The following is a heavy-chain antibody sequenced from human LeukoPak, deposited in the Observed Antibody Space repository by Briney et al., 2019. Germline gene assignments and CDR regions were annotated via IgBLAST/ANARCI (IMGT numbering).Heavy chain of an antibody. CDR1: GFTFNTYS. J-gene: IGHJ4*02. D-gene: IGHD3-22*01. CDR2: ISTSSSYI. CDR3: ASGADYYDSSGYYPLIDY. Sequence: GGSLRLSCAASGFTFNTYSMNWVRQAPGKGLEWVSSISTSSSYIYYADSVKGRFTISRDNAKNSLYLQMNSLRAEDTAVYYCASGADYYDSSGYYPLIDYWGQGTLVTVSS. V-gene: IGHV3-21*01.